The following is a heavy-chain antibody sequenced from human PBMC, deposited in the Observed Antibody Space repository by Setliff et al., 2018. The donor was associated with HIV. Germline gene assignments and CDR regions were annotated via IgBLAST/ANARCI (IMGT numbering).Heavy chain of an antibody. CDR1: GYTLTELS. D-gene: IGHD6-13*01. V-gene: IGHV1-24*01. CDR2: FDPEDGET. J-gene: IGHJ4*02. Sequence: ASVKVSCKVSGYTLTELSMHWVRQAPGKGLEWMGGFDPEDGETIYAQKFQGRVTMTEDTSTDTAYMELSSLRSEDTAVYYCATATIWASSSWSHYFDYWGQGTLVTVSS. CDR3: ATATIWASSSWSHYFDY.